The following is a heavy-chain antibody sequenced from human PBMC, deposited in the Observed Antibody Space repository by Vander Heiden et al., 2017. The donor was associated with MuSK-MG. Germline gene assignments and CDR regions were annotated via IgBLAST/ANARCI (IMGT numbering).Heavy chain of an antibody. J-gene: IGHJ6*03. CDR2: ITSGSSAM. CDR1: GFSFRTYD. Sequence: EVQLVESGGGLVQPGGSLRLSCAASGFSFRTYDMNWVRQAPGKGLGWLSYITSGSSAMSYADSVKGRFTISRDNAKNSLYLQMNSLRVEDTAVYYCARVKDIVLVPIYMDVWGKGTTVTVSS. D-gene: IGHD2-2*01. CDR3: ARVKDIVLVPIYMDV. V-gene: IGHV3-48*01.